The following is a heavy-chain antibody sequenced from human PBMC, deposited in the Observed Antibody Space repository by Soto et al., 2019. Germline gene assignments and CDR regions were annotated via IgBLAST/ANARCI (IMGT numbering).Heavy chain of an antibody. D-gene: IGHD3-10*01. V-gene: IGHV3-74*01. CDR3: STWFSSGSSFDW. CDR1: GFTLRSYW. CDR2: INSDGSTT. Sequence: EVQLVESGGGLVQPGGSLRLSCGASGFTLRSYWMHWVRQAPGKGLMWVSNINSDGSTTNYADSVKGRFTISRDNAKNRLYFEMNSLRAGDTAVDFFSTWFSSGSSFDWWGQGCLVAVSS. J-gene: IGHJ4*02.